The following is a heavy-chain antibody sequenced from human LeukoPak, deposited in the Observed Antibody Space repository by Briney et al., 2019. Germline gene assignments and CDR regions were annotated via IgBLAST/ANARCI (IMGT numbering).Heavy chain of an antibody. V-gene: IGHV1-2*02. CDR1: GYTFTGYY. D-gene: IGHD1-20*01. CDR2: INPNSGGT. J-gene: IGHJ4*02. CDR3: ARGSVTLYNWNDDYFDY. Sequence: GASVKVSCKASGYTFTGYYMHWVRQAPGQGLEWMGWINPNSGGTNYAQKFQGRVTMTRDTSISTAYMELSRLRSDDTAVYYCARGSVTLYNWNDDYFDYWGQGTLVTVSS.